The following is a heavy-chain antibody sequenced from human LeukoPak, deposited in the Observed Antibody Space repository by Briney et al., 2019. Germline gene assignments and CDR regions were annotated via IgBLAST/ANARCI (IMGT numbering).Heavy chain of an antibody. CDR3: ARVIRKNYGDYEPLGY. V-gene: IGHV1-2*02. CDR2: INPNSGGT. CDR1: GYTFTGYY. J-gene: IGHJ4*02. Sequence: GASVKVSCKASGYTFTGYYMHWVRQAPGQGLEWMGWINPNSGGTNYAQKFHGRVTMTRDTSISTAYMELSRLRSDDTAVYYCARVIRKNYGDYEPLGYWGQGTLVTVSS. D-gene: IGHD4-17*01.